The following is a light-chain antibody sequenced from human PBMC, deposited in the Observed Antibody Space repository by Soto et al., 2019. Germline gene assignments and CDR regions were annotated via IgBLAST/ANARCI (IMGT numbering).Light chain of an antibody. V-gene: IGKV1-5*01. J-gene: IGKJ1*01. CDR1: QSVSGW. CDR3: LQDYNYPWT. Sequence: PSTLSASVGDTVTVTCRASQSVSGWLAWYQQKPGEAPKLLIYDASALPSGVPSRFSGSGSGTDFTLTISSLQPEDFATYYCLQDYNYPWTFGQGTKVDIK. CDR2: DAS.